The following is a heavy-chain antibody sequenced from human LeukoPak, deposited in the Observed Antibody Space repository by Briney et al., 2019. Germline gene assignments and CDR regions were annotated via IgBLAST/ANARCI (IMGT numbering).Heavy chain of an antibody. V-gene: IGHV4-61*01. CDR3: ATTALWFGELLPYFDY. J-gene: IGHJ4*02. CDR1: GGSVSSGSYY. D-gene: IGHD3-10*01. CDR2: IYYSGST. Sequence: PSETLSLTCTVSGGSVSSGSYYWSWIRQPPGKGLEWIRYIYYSGSTNYNPSLKSRVTISVDTSKNQFSLKLSSVTAADTAVYYCATTALWFGELLPYFDYWGQGTLVTVSS.